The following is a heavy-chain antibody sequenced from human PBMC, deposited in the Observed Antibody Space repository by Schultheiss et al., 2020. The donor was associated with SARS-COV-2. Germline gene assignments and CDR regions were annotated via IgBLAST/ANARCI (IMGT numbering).Heavy chain of an antibody. CDR1: GFTFSSYW. CDR2: INSDGRTR. Sequence: GGSLRLSCAASGFTFSSYWMHWVRQAPGKGLVWVSRINSDGRTRSHADSVKGRFTISRDNAKNTLYLQMNSLRAEDTAVYYCARVVSGSIDYWGQGTLVTVSS. V-gene: IGHV3-74*01. D-gene: IGHD3-3*01. J-gene: IGHJ4*02. CDR3: ARVVSGSIDY.